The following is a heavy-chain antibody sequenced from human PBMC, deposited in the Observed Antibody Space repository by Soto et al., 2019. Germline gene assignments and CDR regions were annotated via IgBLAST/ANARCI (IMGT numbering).Heavy chain of an antibody. Sequence: SEPLSLTCTVTSDAIYSPYRSWLRQPAGKGMEWFGRTWCSASTKYNPSLQSRGTMSLGTSKNQFSLRLTSVTAADTAVYYCARGQRFSDWFDPWGQGTLV. CDR1: SDAIYSPY. J-gene: IGHJ5*02. CDR2: TWCSAST. D-gene: IGHD3-3*01. V-gene: IGHV4-4*07. CDR3: ARGQRFSDWFDP.